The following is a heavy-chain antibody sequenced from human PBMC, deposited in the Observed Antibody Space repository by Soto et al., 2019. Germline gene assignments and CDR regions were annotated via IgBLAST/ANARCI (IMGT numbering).Heavy chain of an antibody. CDR2: IIPVFGRA. CDR3: ILDCTSMSCYGYLGVDV. CDR1: GGTFSSFL. V-gene: IGHV1-69*01. D-gene: IGHD2-2*01. Sequence: VQLVQSGAEVKTPGSSVKVSCKASGGTFSSFLMGWVRQAPGQGLEWVGGIIPVFGRATYAEKFQGRVTIIADDSTSTVYMELSGLKSEDTAVYYCILDCTSMSCYGYLGVDVWGQGTTVTVSS. J-gene: IGHJ6*02.